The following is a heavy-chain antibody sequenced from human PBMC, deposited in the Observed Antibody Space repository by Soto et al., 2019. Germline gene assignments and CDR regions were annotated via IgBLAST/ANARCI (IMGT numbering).Heavy chain of an antibody. J-gene: IGHJ5*02. CDR2: IYYSGST. CDR3: ASYQTYYYGSGSYLRFDP. D-gene: IGHD3-10*01. Sequence: SETLSLTCTVSGGSISSGDYYWSWLGRPPGKGLEWIGYIYYSGSTYYNPSLKSRVTISVDTSKNQFSLKLSSVTAADTAVYYCASYQTYYYGSGSYLRFDPWGQGTLVTVSS. CDR1: GGSISSGDYY. V-gene: IGHV4-30-4*01.